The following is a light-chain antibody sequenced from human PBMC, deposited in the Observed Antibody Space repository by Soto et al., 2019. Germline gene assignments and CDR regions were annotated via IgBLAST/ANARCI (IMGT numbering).Light chain of an antibody. J-gene: IGLJ2*01. V-gene: IGLV1-44*01. CDR2: GNN. CDR1: SSNIGSNT. Sequence: QAVVTQPPSASGTPGQRVTISCSGSSSNIGSNTVNWYQQLPGTAPKLLIYGNNQRPSGVPDRFSGSKSGTSASLAISGLQSEDEADYYCAAWDDSLNGVVFGGGTQLTVL. CDR3: AAWDDSLNGVV.